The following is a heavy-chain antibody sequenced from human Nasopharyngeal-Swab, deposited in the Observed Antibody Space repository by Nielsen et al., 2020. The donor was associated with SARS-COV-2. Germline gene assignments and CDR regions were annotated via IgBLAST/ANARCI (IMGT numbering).Heavy chain of an antibody. V-gene: IGHV5-51*01. CDR2: IYPGDSDT. CDR1: GYTFTTYW. D-gene: IGHD1-14*01. CDR3: ATPGPDVAHGMDV. Sequence: GGSLRLSCKGSGYTFTTYWIGWVRQMPGNGLAWMGSIYPGDSDTRYSSSFQGQVTISADKSTNTAYLQWSSLQASDTAMYYCATPGPDVAHGMDVWGQGTTVTVSS. J-gene: IGHJ6*02.